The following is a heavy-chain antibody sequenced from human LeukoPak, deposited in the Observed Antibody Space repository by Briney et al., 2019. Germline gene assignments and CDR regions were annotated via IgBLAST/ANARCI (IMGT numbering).Heavy chain of an antibody. CDR3: AKAPVTTCSGAYCYPFDY. J-gene: IGHJ4*02. Sequence: GGSLRLSCAASGFTFSSYAMHWVRQAPGKGLEWVAVISYDGSNKYYADSVKGRFTISRDNSKNTLYLQMNRLRAEDAAVYYCAKAPVTTCSGAYCYPFDYWGQGTLVTVSS. D-gene: IGHD2-21*01. CDR1: GFTFSSYA. V-gene: IGHV3-30*04. CDR2: ISYDGSNK.